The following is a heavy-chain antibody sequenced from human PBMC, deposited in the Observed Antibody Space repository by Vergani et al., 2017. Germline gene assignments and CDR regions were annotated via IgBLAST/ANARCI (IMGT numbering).Heavy chain of an antibody. CDR1: GGSISSDNW. CDR2: IHRSRST. Sequence: QVQLQQWGPGLVTPSGTLSLTCAVYGGSISSDNWWTWVRPAPGKGLQWIGEIHRSRSTNYNPSLRRRVTISLDKSKNQFSLKLTSVTAADTAVYFCARQRPGSGWSPGDFDDWGQGILVTVSS. CDR3: ARQRPGSGWSPGDFDD. V-gene: IGHV4-4*02. J-gene: IGHJ4*02. D-gene: IGHD6-19*01.